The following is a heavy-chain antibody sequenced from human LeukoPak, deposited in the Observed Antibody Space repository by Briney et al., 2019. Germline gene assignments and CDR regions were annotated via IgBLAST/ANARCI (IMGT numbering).Heavy chain of an antibody. V-gene: IGHV3-48*03. D-gene: IGHD3-10*02. J-gene: IGHJ4*02. CDR2: ISNGGSTI. Sequence: PRGTLRLFCVTSGFPFTRYDFNCVRQAPGKGLECVSYISNGGSTIYYEDSVKVRFTISRDNAKTSVFLQMNTLRAEDTAVYYCARDSYMFGSDYWGQGTLVTVSS. CDR3: ARDSYMFGSDY. CDR1: GFPFTRYD.